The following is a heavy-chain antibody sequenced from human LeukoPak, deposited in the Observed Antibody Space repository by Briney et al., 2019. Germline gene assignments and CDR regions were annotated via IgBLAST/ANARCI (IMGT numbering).Heavy chain of an antibody. V-gene: IGHV1-18*04. CDR3: AAGQQLEEWAFDP. D-gene: IGHD6-13*01. CDR2: ISAYNGNT. J-gene: IGHJ5*02. CDR1: GYTFTSYG. Sequence: ASVKVSCKASGYTFTSYGISWVRQAPGQGLEWMGWISAYNGNTNYAQKFQERVTITRDMSTSTAYMELSSLRSEDTAVYYCAAGQQLEEWAFDPWGQGTLVTVSS.